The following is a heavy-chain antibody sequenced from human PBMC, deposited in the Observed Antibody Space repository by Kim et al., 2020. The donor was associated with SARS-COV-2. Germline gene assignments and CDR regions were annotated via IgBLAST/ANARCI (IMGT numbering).Heavy chain of an antibody. Sequence: YAQKFQGRVTMTRDTSTSTVYMELSSLRSEDTAVYYCARNEEYSGDWFDPWGQGTLVTVSS. V-gene: IGHV1-46*01. J-gene: IGHJ5*02. CDR3: ARNEEYSGDWFDP. D-gene: IGHD5-18*01.